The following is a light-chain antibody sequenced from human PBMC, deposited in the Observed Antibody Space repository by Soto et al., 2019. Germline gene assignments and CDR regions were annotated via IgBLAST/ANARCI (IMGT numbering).Light chain of an antibody. V-gene: IGKV1-5*03. Sequence: DIQMTQSPSTLSASEGVRVTTTCRASQSINNWLAWYQQKPGKAPKLLISKASNLKSVVPSRFSGTGSGTEFTLPISRLQPDDFASYYCQQYDSYPFTFGEGTKVEI. CDR2: KAS. CDR3: QQYDSYPFT. CDR1: QSINNW. J-gene: IGKJ4*01.